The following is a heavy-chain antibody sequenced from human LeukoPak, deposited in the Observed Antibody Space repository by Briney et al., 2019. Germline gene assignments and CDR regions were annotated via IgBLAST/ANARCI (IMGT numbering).Heavy chain of an antibody. V-gene: IGHV3-7*01. J-gene: IGHJ4*02. D-gene: IGHD6-13*01. CDR2: IKQDGSEK. CDR1: GFTFSSYW. CDR3: ARGFDYSTSWLDC. Sequence: GGSLRLSCVASGFTFSSYWMSWARQAPGKGLEWVANIKQDGSEKYYVDSVKGRFTISRDNAKNSLYLQMNSLRAEDTAVYYCARGFDYSTSWLDCWGQGTLVTVSS.